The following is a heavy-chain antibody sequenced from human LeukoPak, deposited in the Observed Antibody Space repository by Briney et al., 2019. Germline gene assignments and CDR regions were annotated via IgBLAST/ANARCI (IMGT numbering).Heavy chain of an antibody. D-gene: IGHD3-22*01. V-gene: IGHV4-61*01. CDR2: IYYSGST. CDR1: GGSVSSGSYY. CDR3: ARGGYYDSSGPLGGYYYYGMDV. J-gene: IGHJ6*02. Sequence: PSETLSLTCTVSGGSVSSGSYYWSWIRQPPGKGLEWIGYIYYSGSTNYNPSLKSRVTISVDTSKNQFSLKLSSVTAADTAVYYCARGGYYDSSGPLGGYYYYGMDVWGQGTTVTVSS.